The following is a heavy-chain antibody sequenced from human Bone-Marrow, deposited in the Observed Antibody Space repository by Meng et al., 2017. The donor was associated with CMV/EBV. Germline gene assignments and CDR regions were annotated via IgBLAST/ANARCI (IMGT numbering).Heavy chain of an antibody. V-gene: IGHV4-61*01. D-gene: IGHD4-17*01. CDR3: ARIDYGADYFDY. J-gene: IGHJ4*02. CDR2: IYYSGST. CDR1: GGSVSSGSYY. Sequence: VSGGSVSSGSYYWSWVRQPPGKGLEWIGYIYYSGSTNYNPSLKSRVTISVDTSKDQFSLKLSSVTAADTAVYYCARIDYGADYFDYWGQGALVTGSS.